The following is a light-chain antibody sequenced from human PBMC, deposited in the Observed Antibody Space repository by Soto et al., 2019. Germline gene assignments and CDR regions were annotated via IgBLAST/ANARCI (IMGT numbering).Light chain of an antibody. V-gene: IGKV1-39*01. CDR3: HQSYSTPTPP. J-gene: IGKJ5*01. CDR1: QSISSY. Sequence: DIQITQAPCSRSASVGDRVTITCRASQSISSYLNWYQQKPGKAPKLLIYAASSLQSGVPSRFSGSGSGTDFTLTISSLQPEDSPPSYCHQSYSTPTPPSGQGTRLEIK. CDR2: AAS.